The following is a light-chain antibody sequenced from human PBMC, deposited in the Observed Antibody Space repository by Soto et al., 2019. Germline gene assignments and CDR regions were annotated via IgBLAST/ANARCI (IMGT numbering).Light chain of an antibody. Sequence: DIQMTQSPSTLSASVGDRVTITCRASQTISGSLAWYQQKPGKAPNLLIYDASSLESGVPSRFSGSGSGTEFTLTIRSLQPDDFATYYCQQYNSYWTFGQGTKVEIK. J-gene: IGKJ1*01. CDR1: QTISGS. CDR3: QQYNSYWT. V-gene: IGKV1-5*01. CDR2: DAS.